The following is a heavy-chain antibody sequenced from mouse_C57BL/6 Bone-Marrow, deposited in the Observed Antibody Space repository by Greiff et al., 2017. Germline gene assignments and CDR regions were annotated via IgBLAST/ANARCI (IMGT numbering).Heavy chain of an antibody. CDR1: GYTFTSYW. Sequence: VQLQQPGAELVRPGTSVKLSCKASGYTFTSYWMHWVKQRPGQGLEWIGVIDPSDSYTNYNQKFKGKATLTVDTSSSTAYMQLSSLTSEDSAVYYCARWGDYDSWFAYWGQGTLVTVSA. CDR3: ARWGDYDSWFAY. V-gene: IGHV1-59*01. CDR2: IDPSDSYT. D-gene: IGHD2-4*01. J-gene: IGHJ3*01.